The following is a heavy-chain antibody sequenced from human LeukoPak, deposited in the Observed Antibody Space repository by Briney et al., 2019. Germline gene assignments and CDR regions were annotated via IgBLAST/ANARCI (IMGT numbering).Heavy chain of an antibody. D-gene: IGHD6-13*01. V-gene: IGHV1-18*01. CDR1: GYTFTSYG. Sequence: GAAVKVSCKASGYTFTSYGISCVRQAPGQGLEWMGWISAYNGNTNYAQKLQGRVTMTTDTSTSTAYMELRSLRSDDTAVYYCARFVAAAGTRWFDPWGQGTLVTVSS. J-gene: IGHJ5*02. CDR2: ISAYNGNT. CDR3: ARFVAAAGTRWFDP.